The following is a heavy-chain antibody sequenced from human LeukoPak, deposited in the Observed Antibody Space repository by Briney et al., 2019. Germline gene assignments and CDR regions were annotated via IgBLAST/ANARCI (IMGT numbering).Heavy chain of an antibody. D-gene: IGHD2-8*02. CDR2: INPNSGDT. V-gene: IGHV1-2*02. CDR3: AKLGGVWESTLYFDY. CDR1: GYTFIGHY. Sequence: ASVKVSCKASGYTFIGHYMYWVRQAPGQGLEWMGWINPNSGDTSSAQNFQGRVTMTRDTSISTAYMELSRLTSDDTAVYYCAKLGGVWESTLYFDYWPQGTLVTVSS. J-gene: IGHJ4*02.